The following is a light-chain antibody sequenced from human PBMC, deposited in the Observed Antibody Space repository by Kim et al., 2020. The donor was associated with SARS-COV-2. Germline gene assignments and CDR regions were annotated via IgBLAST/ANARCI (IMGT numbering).Light chain of an antibody. Sequence: EIVLTQSPGTLSFSPGERATLSCRASQSVSSSYLAWYQQKPGQAPRLLIYGASSRATGIPDRFSGSGSGTDVTLTISRLEPEDFAVYYSQQYGSSPRTFGQGTKVDIK. CDR1: QSVSSSY. CDR3: QQYGSSPRT. V-gene: IGKV3-20*01. CDR2: GAS. J-gene: IGKJ1*01.